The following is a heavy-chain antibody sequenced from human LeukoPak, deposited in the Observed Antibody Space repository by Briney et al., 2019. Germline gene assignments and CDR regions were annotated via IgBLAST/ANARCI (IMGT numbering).Heavy chain of an antibody. V-gene: IGHV3-30-3*01. Sequence: GRSLRLSCAASGFTFSSYAMHWVRQAPGKGLEWVAVISYDGSNKYYADSVKGRFTISRDNAKNSLYLQMNSLRAEDTAVYYCARETTVVTDTAWFDPWGQGTLVTVSS. D-gene: IGHD4-23*01. J-gene: IGHJ5*02. CDR2: ISYDGSNK. CDR1: GFTFSSYA. CDR3: ARETTVVTDTAWFDP.